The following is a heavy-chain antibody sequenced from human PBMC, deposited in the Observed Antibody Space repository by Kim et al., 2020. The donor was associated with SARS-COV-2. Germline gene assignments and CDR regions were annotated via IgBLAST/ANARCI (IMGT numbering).Heavy chain of an antibody. D-gene: IGHD3-10*01. CDR3: AKDPIPNGSGSPNWFDP. Sequence: GKGRFTISRANSRNTLYLQMNSLRAEDTAVYYCAKDPIPNGSGSPNWFDPWGQGTLVTVSS. J-gene: IGHJ5*02. V-gene: IGHV3-23*01.